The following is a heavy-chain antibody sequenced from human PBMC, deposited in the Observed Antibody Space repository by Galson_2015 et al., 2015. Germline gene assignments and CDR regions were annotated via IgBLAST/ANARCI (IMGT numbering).Heavy chain of an antibody. D-gene: IGHD3-16*01. V-gene: IGHV3-30*18. CDR2: ISYDGNKR. CDR1: GFIFSNYG. CDR3: VKDGVRATVITSGYSWFDP. Sequence: SLRLSCAASGFIFSNYGMHWVRQGLGKGLEWVAVISYDGNKRYYGDSVKGRFTISRDNSKNTLYLQMNRLKGEDTAVYYCVKDGVRATVITSGYSWFDPWGQGALVTVSS. J-gene: IGHJ5*02.